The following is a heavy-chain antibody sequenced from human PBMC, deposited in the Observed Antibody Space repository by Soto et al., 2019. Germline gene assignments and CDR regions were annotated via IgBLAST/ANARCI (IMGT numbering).Heavy chain of an antibody. CDR1: VFTFSDYE. Sequence: GSLRLSCAASVFTFSDYEMNWVRQAPGKGLEWVSFISGSGATINYADSVKGRFTVSRDNAKNSLFLQMNGLRAEDTAVYYCARKAGNDYGDDYWGQGTLVTVSS. CDR3: ARKAGNDYGDDY. V-gene: IGHV3-48*03. D-gene: IGHD1-1*01. CDR2: ISGSGATI. J-gene: IGHJ4*02.